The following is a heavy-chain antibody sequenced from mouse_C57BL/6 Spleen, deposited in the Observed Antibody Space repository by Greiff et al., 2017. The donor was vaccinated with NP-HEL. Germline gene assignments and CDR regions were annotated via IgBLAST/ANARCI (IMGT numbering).Heavy chain of an antibody. J-gene: IGHJ4*01. CDR2: IYPGSGNT. D-gene: IGHD2-12*01. Sequence: QVQLKQSGAELVRPGASVKLSCKASGYTFTDYYINWVKQRPGQGLEWIARIYPGSGNTYYNEKFKGKATLTAEKSSSTAYMQLSSLTSADSAVYFCARSWGRYAVSYYYARDYWGQGTSVTVSS. CDR1: GYTFTDYY. CDR3: ARSWGRYAVSYYYARDY. V-gene: IGHV1-76*01.